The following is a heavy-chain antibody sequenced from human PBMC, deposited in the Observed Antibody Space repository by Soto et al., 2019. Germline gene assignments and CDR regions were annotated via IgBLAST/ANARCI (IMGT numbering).Heavy chain of an antibody. CDR3: TREQSDDNYFDP. J-gene: IGHJ5*02. Sequence: LSLPCTVSGAALSSGGYFYTWVRQPPGKGLEWLGYIYYSGGPNYNPSLKSRVTISLDKSKSQFSLRLISVTAADTAVYYCTREQSDDNYFDPWGQGTLVTVSS. CDR2: IYYSGGP. CDR1: GAALSSGGYF. D-gene: IGHD6-19*01. V-gene: IGHV4-61*08.